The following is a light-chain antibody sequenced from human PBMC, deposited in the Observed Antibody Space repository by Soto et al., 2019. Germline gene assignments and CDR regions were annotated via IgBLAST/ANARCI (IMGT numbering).Light chain of an antibody. CDR1: QDISTW. V-gene: IGKV1-12*01. CDR3: QQASSFPLT. Sequence: DIQMTQSPSSVSASVGDRVTITCRASQDISTWLFWYQQTAGKAPRLLIYAASSLRSGVPSRFSGSGSGTNFTLTISGLQPEDLATYFCQQASSFPLTFGGGTKVEI. CDR2: AAS. J-gene: IGKJ4*02.